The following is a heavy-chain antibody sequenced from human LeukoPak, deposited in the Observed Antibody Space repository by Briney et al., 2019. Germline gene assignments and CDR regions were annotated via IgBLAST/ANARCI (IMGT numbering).Heavy chain of an antibody. CDR1: GGSISSGGYY. Sequence: SQTLSLTCTVSGGSISSGGYYWSWIRQPPGKGREWIGYIYHSGSTYYNPSLKSRVTISVDRSKNQFSLKLSSVTAADTAVYYCARHPRHIVVVPTAIDYWGQGTLVTVSS. D-gene: IGHD2-2*01. CDR3: ARHPRHIVVVPTAIDY. CDR2: IYHSGST. V-gene: IGHV4-30-2*01. J-gene: IGHJ4*02.